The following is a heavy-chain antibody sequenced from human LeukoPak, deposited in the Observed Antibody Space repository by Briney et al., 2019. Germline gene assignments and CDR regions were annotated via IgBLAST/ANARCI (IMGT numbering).Heavy chain of an antibody. J-gene: IGHJ4*02. D-gene: IGHD1-7*01. CDR3: ASRNWNYDY. CDR2: IYYSGST. Sequence: PSETLSLTCIVSGGSISSHYWSWIRQPPGKGLEWIGYIYYSGSTNYNPSLKSRVTISVDTSKNQFSLKLSSVTAADTAVYYCASRNWNYDYWGQGTLVTVSS. V-gene: IGHV4-59*11. CDR1: GGSISSHY.